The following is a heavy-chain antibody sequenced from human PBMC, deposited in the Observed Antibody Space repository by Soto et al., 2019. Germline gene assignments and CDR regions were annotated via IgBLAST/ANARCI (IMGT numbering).Heavy chain of an antibody. CDR2: IKSKTDGGTT. Sequence: GGSLRLSCAASGFTFSNAWMSWVRQAPGKGLEWVGRIKSKTDGGTTDYAAPVKGRFTISRDDSKNTLYLQMNSLKTEDTAVYYCTTAVRQWLVRYYWGQGTLVTVSS. V-gene: IGHV3-15*01. D-gene: IGHD6-19*01. CDR1: GFTFSNAW. J-gene: IGHJ4*02. CDR3: TTAVRQWLVRYY.